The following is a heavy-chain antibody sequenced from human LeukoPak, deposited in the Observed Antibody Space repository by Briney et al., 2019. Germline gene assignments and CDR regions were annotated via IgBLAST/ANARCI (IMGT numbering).Heavy chain of an antibody. D-gene: IGHD6-19*01. Sequence: SETLSLTCTVSGGSISSSSYYWAWSRQPRGKGVEYIGCIYYSGSTNYNPSLKSRVTMSLDTSKNQFSLKLSSVTAADTAVYYCARDLRGWYGSFDYWGQGTLVTVSS. CDR3: ARDLRGWYGSFDY. V-gene: IGHV4-39*07. CDR1: GGSISSSSYY. J-gene: IGHJ4*02. CDR2: IYYSGST.